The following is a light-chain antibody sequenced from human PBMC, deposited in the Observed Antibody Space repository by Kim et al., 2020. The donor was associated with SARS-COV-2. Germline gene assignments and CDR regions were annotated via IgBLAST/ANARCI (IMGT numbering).Light chain of an antibody. CDR2: GVN. CDR3: GSFTGTNSRL. J-gene: IGLJ3*02. CDR1: SSDVGDYNY. V-gene: IGLV2-14*03. Sequence: SALTQPASVSGSPGQSITISCTGTSSDVGDYNYISWYQQHPGKAPKLMIYGVNHRPSGVSNRFSGSKSGNMASLTISGLQAEDEADYYCGSFTGTNSRLFGGGTQLTVL.